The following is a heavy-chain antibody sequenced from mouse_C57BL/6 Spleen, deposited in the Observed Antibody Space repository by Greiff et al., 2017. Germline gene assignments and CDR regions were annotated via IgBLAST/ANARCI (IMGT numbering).Heavy chain of an antibody. Sequence: VQVVESGAELVKPGASVKMSCKASGYTFTSYWITWVKQRPGQGLEWIGDIYPGSGSTNYNEKFKSKATLTVDTSSSTAYMQLSSLTSEDSAVYYCARLYYYGSSSYAMDYWGQGTSVTVSS. V-gene: IGHV1-55*01. J-gene: IGHJ4*01. CDR3: ARLYYYGSSSYAMDY. CDR2: IYPGSGST. CDR1: GYTFTSYW. D-gene: IGHD1-1*01.